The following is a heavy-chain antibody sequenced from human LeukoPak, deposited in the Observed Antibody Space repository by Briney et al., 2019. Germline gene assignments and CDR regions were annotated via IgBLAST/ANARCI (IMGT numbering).Heavy chain of an antibody. J-gene: IGHJ4*02. D-gene: IGHD3-10*01. CDR2: ISYDGSNK. V-gene: IGHV3-30-3*01. CDR3: ARGTEFARGGIDY. Sequence: GGSLRLSCAASGFTFSSYAMHWVRQAPGKGLEWVAVISYDGSNKYYADSVKGRFTISRDNAKNSLYLQMNSLRAEDTAVYYCARGTEFARGGIDYWGQGTLVTVSS. CDR1: GFTFSSYA.